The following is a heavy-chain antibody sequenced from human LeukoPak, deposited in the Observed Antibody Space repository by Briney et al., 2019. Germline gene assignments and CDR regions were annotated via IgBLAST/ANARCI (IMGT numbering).Heavy chain of an antibody. D-gene: IGHD1-1*01. V-gene: IGHV3-11*05. CDR1: GFTFGDYY. Sequence: GGSLRLSCAASGFTFGDYYISWIRQTPGKGLEWVSYINRSGSFTNYADSVTGRFTISRDNAENLVYLQMNSPTSEDTAVYFCARVPVIGTAMIYGVDVWGQGTTVSVSS. J-gene: IGHJ6*02. CDR3: ARVPVIGTAMIYGVDV. CDR2: INRSGSFT.